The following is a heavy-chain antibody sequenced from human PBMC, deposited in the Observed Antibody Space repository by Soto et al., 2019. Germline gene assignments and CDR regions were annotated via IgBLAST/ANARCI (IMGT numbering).Heavy chain of an antibody. CDR3: ARGGYDSSGYYYTGSWFDP. V-gene: IGHV4-34*01. CDR2: INHSGST. Sequence: SETLSLTCAVYGGSFSGYYWSWIRQPPGKGLEWIGEINHSGSTNYNPSLKSRVTISVDTSKNQFSLKLSSVTAADTAVYYCARGGYDSSGYYYTGSWFDPWGQGTMVTVYS. CDR1: GGSFSGYY. D-gene: IGHD3-22*01. J-gene: IGHJ5*02.